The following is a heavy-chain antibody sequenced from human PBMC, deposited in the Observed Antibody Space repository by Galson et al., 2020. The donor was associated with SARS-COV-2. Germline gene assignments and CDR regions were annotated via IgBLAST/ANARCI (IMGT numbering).Heavy chain of an antibody. CDR3: ARVTGYSYGQD. V-gene: IGHV3-66*01. CDR1: GFTVSSNH. D-gene: IGHD5-18*01. CDR2: IYSGGST. Sequence: GGSLRLSCAASGFTVSSNHMSWVRQAPGTGLEWVSVIYSGGSTYYADSGKGRFTISRDNSKNTLYLQMNSLRAEDTAVYYCARVTGYSYGQDGGQGTLVTVSS. J-gene: IGHJ4*02.